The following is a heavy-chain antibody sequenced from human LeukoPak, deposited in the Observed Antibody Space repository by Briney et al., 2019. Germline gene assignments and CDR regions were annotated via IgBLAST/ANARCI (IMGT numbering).Heavy chain of an antibody. CDR1: GFTFSSYA. Sequence: PGGSLRLSCAASGFTFSSYAMHWVRQAPGKGLEWVAVISYDGSNKYYADSVKGRFTISRDNSKNTLYLQMNSLRAEDTAIYYCAKDVAMEDYDSSVTGFDYWGQGTLVTVSS. J-gene: IGHJ4*02. CDR3: AKDVAMEDYDSSVTGFDY. CDR2: ISYDGSNK. V-gene: IGHV3-30*04. D-gene: IGHD3-22*01.